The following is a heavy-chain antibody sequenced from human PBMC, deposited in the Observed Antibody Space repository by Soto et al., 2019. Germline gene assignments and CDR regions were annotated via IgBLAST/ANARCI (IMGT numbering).Heavy chain of an antibody. D-gene: IGHD3-3*01. CDR1: GFTFSSYA. Sequence: EVQLLESGGGLVQPGGSLRLSCAASGFTFSSYAMSWVRQAPGKGLEWVSAISGSGGSTYYADSVKGRFTISRDNSKNTLYLQMNSLRAEDTAVYYCAKDVHSPSYDFWSGFVYYMDVWGKGTTVTVSS. V-gene: IGHV3-23*01. CDR2: ISGSGGST. J-gene: IGHJ6*03. CDR3: AKDVHSPSYDFWSGFVYYMDV.